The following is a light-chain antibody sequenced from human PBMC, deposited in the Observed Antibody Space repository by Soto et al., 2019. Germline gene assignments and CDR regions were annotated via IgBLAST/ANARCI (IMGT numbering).Light chain of an antibody. CDR1: QSVSSN. Sequence: ETVMTQSPGTLSVSPGERATLSCRASQSVSSNLAWYQQKPGQAPRLLIYGASARATGIPARFSGSGSGTEFTLTISSLQSEDFAVYYCQQYNNWPLYTFGQGTKLEIK. CDR3: QQYNNWPLYT. V-gene: IGKV3-15*01. J-gene: IGKJ2*01. CDR2: GAS.